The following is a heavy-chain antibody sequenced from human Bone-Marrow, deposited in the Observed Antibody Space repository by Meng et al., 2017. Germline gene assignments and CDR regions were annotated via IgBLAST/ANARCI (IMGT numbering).Heavy chain of an antibody. D-gene: IGHD6-13*01. CDR2: ISYDGSNK. Sequence: GGSLKISCAASGFTFSSYAMHWVRQAPGKGLEWVAVISYDGSNKYYADSVKGRFTISRDNSKNTLYLQMNSLRAEDTAVYYCARDSECIAAAGTLCSGGYFQHWGQGTLVTVSS. CDR1: GFTFSSYA. CDR3: ARDSECIAAAGTLCSGGYFQH. J-gene: IGHJ1*01. V-gene: IGHV3-30*01.